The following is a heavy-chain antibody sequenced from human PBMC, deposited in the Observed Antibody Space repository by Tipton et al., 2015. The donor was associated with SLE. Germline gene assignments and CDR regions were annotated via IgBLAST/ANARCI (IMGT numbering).Heavy chain of an antibody. CDR1: GGSISSGGYS. Sequence: TLSLTCAVSGGSISSGGYSWSWIRQPPGKGLEWIGYIYHSGSTYYNPSLKSRVTISVDRSKNQFSLKLSSVTAADTAVYYCARADYYYMDVWGKGTTVTVSS. CDR3: ARADYYYMDV. V-gene: IGHV4-30-2*01. CDR2: IYHSGST. J-gene: IGHJ6*03.